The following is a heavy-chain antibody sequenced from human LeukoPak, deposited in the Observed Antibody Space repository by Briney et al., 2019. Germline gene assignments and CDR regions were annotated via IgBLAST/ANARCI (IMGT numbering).Heavy chain of an antibody. J-gene: IGHJ4*01. CDR1: GFTFISYG. D-gene: IGHD2-21*02. CDR3: TRELPREVTLDY. V-gene: IGHV3-74*01. CDR2: INTDGSNT. Sequence: GGSLRLSCAASGFTFISYGMQWVRQAAGKGLVWVSRINTDGSNTSYADSVKGRFTVSRDNAKNTVYLQVNSLRAEDTAVYFCTRELPREVTLDYWGQGTLVTVSS.